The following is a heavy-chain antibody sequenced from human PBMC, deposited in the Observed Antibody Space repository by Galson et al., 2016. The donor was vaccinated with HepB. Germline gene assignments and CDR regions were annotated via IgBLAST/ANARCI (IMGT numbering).Heavy chain of an antibody. CDR1: GFTFSETY. CDR3: ASRGFYGSLDN. J-gene: IGHJ4*02. V-gene: IGHV3-11*01. CDR2: ITSSGGLS. Sequence: SLILSCAASGFTFSETYMTWIRQAPGKGLEWISYITSSGGLSYYADSMEGRFTISRDNAKNSVYLQINSLRAEDTAVYYCASRGFYGSLDNWGQGTLVTVSS. D-gene: IGHD6-25*01.